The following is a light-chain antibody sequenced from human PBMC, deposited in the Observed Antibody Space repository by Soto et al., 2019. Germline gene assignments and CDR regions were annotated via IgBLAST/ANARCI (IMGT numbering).Light chain of an antibody. Sequence: QSVLTQPPSVSAAPGQKVTISCSGSSSNVGKNYVSWYQFLPGTAPKLLIYDNNKRPSGIPDRFSGSKSGTSATLGISGLQTGDEDDYYCGTWDSSLSGVVFGGGTKLTVL. CDR1: SSNVGKNY. CDR3: GTWDSSLSGVV. J-gene: IGLJ2*01. CDR2: DNN. V-gene: IGLV1-51*01.